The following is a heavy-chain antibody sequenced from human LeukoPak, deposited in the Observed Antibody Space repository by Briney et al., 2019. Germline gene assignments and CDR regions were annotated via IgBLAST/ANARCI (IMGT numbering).Heavy chain of an antibody. Sequence: SETLSLTCTVSGGSISSYYWSWIRQPPGKGLEWIGSIYYSGTTHYNPSLKSRVTISVDTSKNQLSLRLSSVTAADTAVYYCARHEANGSGTYSPFDYWGQGTLVTV. CDR3: ARHEANGSGTYSPFDY. V-gene: IGHV4-39*01. J-gene: IGHJ4*02. CDR1: GGSISSYY. D-gene: IGHD3-10*01. CDR2: IYYSGTT.